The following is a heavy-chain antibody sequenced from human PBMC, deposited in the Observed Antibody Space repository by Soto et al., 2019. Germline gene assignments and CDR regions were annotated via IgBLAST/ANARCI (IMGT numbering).Heavy chain of an antibody. CDR2: IYTGGGT. D-gene: IGHD6-13*01. CDR1: GASMSTYY. CDR3: ARGAVAGVDYGMDV. Sequence: SETLSLTCTVSGASMSTYYWSWVRQPAGKGLEWIGRIYTGGGTNYNPSLKSRVTMSVDTSRRQFSLKLNSVTAADTAVYYCARGAVAGVDYGMDVWGQGTTVTVSS. V-gene: IGHV4-4*07. J-gene: IGHJ6*02.